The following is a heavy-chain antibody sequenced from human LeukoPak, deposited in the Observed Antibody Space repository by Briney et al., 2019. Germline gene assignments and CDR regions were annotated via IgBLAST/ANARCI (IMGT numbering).Heavy chain of an antibody. Sequence: PSETLSLTCTVSGGSISTYYWSWIRQPAGKGLEWIGRIYTSGSTNYNPSLKSRVTMSVDTSKNQFSLRLSSVTAADTAVYYCARGYCSGGNCYYFDYWGQGILVTVSS. CDR2: IYTSGST. D-gene: IGHD2-15*01. J-gene: IGHJ4*02. CDR3: ARGYCSGGNCYYFDY. CDR1: GGSISTYY. V-gene: IGHV4-4*07.